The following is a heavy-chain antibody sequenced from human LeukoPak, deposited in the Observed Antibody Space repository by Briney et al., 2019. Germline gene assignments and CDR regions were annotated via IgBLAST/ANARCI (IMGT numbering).Heavy chain of an antibody. J-gene: IGHJ4*02. CDR2: IYQRGTT. Sequence: SETLSLTCTISGGSITSGSYYWAWVRQSPGTGLEWIGSIYQRGTTYYNPSLQSRVTISVDTSKNQFSLKLSSVTAADTAVYYCARGSTYYDILTGYSHWGQGTLVTVSS. CDR3: ARGSTYYDILTGYSH. V-gene: IGHV4-39*07. D-gene: IGHD3-9*01. CDR1: GGSITSGSYY.